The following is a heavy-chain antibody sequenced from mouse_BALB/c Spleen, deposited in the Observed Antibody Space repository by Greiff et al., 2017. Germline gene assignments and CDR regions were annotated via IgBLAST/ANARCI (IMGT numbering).Heavy chain of an antibody. V-gene: IGHV3-2*02. CDR1: GYSITSDYA. J-gene: IGHJ1*01. Sequence: VQLQQSGPGLVKPSQSLSLTCTVTGYSITSDYAWNWIRQFPGNKLEWMGYISYSGSTSYNPSLKSRISITRDTSKNQFFLQLNSVTTEDTATYYCATTATPYWYFDVWGAGTTVTVSS. CDR3: ATTATPYWYFDV. CDR2: ISYSGST. D-gene: IGHD1-2*01.